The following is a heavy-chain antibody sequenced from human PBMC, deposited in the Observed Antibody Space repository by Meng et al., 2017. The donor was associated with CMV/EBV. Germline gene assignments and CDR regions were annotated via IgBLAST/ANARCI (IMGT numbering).Heavy chain of an antibody. CDR2: ISYDGSNK. CDR1: GFTFSSYA. V-gene: IGHV3-30*04. Sequence: SCAASGFTFSSYAMHWVRQAPGKGLEWVAVISYDGSNKYYADSVKGRFTISRDNSKNTLYLQMNSLRAEDTAVYYCARNIAARTYYYYYYGTDVWGQGTTVTVSS. J-gene: IGHJ6*02. D-gene: IGHD6-6*01. CDR3: ARNIAARTYYYYYYGTDV.